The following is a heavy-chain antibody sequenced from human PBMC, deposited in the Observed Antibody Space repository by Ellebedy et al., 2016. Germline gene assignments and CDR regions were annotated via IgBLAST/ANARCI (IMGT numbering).Heavy chain of an antibody. V-gene: IGHV1-8*01. CDR3: AINSRTSRYFDY. Sequence: ASVKVSCETSGYTFTSYDINWVRQATGQGLEWMGWMNPNSGNTGYAQKFQGRVTMTRNTSISTAYMELSSLRSDDTAVYSCAINSRTSRYFDYWGQGTLVTVSS. D-gene: IGHD2-2*01. J-gene: IGHJ4*02. CDR2: MNPNSGNT. CDR1: GYTFTSYD.